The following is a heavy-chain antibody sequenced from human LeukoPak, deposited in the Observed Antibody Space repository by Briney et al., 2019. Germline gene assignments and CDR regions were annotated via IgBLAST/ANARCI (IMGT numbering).Heavy chain of an antibody. V-gene: IGHV4-39*01. Sequence: PSETLSLTCTVSGGSISSSSYYWCWIRQPPGKGLEWIGSIYYSGSTYYNPSLKSRVTISVDTSKNQFSLKLSSVTAADTAVYYCARHGYCSSTSCPGDAFDIWGQGTMVTVSS. J-gene: IGHJ3*02. CDR3: ARHGYCSSTSCPGDAFDI. D-gene: IGHD2-2*03. CDR2: IYYSGST. CDR1: GGSISSSSYY.